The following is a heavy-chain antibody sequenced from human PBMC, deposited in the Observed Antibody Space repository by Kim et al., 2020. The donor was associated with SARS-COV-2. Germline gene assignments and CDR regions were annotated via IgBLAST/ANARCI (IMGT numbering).Heavy chain of an antibody. J-gene: IGHJ4*02. D-gene: IGHD5-12*01. V-gene: IGHV3-23*01. Sequence: SVKGRFTISRDNSKNTLYLQMNSLRAEDTAVYYCSRARDRLRFGTYYFDYWGQGTLVTVSS. CDR3: SRARDRLRFGTYYFDY.